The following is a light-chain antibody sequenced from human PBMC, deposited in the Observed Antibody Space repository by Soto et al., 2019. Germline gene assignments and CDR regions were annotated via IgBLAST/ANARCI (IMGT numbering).Light chain of an antibody. V-gene: IGLV4-69*01. J-gene: IGLJ2*01. Sequence: QLVLTQSPSASASLGASFKLTCTLSSGHSSYAIAWHQQQPEKGPRYLMKLNSDGSHSKGDGIPDRFSGSSSGAERYLTISSLQSDDEADYYCQTWGTGILVFGGGTKLTVL. CDR3: QTWGTGILV. CDR1: SGHSSYA. CDR2: LNSDGSH.